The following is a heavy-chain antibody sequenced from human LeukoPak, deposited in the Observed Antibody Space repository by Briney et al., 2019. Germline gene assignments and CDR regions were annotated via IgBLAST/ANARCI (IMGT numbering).Heavy chain of an antibody. CDR1: GFTFSSYS. D-gene: IGHD2-2*01. J-gene: IGHJ4*02. Sequence: PGGSLRLSCAASGFTFSSYSMNWVRQAPGKGLEWVSSISRSSSYIYYADSVKGRFTISRDNAKNSLYLQMNSLRAEDTAVYYCARDFQRYCSSTSCSTDYWGQGTLVTVSS. CDR2: ISRSSSYI. CDR3: ARDFQRYCSSTSCSTDY. V-gene: IGHV3-21*01.